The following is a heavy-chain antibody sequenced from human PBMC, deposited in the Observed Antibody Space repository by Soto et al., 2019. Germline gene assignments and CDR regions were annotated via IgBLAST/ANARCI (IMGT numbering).Heavy chain of an antibody. V-gene: IGHV4-30-2*01. CDR3: ARAVAPYFGTWFDP. Sequence: PSETLSLTCAVSGGSITSGNSYSWSWIRQPPGKGLEWIGSISHTGSTSYNPSLKSRVTMSVDKSKNQFSLKLSSVTAADMGVYYLARAVAPYFGTWFDPWGQGTLVTVSS. J-gene: IGHJ5*02. D-gene: IGHD3-10*01. CDR1: GGSITSGNSYS. CDR2: ISHTGST.